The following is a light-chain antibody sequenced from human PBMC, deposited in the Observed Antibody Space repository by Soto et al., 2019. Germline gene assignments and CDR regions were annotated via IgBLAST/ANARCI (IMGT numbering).Light chain of an antibody. CDR1: SSDVGGFEY. CDR3: GSITRSSTSV. CDR2: DVT. Sequence: QSVLSQPASVSGSPGQSITISCTGTSSDVGGFEYVSWYQHQPGKAPKLIIYDVTKRPSGVSNRFSGSKSGNPASLTISGIQAEDEGAYYCGSITRSSTSVFGTGTKLTVL. J-gene: IGLJ1*01. V-gene: IGLV2-14*01.